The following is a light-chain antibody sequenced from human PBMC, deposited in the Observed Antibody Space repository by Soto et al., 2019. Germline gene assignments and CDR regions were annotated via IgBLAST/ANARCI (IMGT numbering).Light chain of an antibody. CDR1: QSISSW. Sequence: DIQMTQSPSTLSASVGDRVTITCRASQSISSWLAWYQQKPGKAPKLLIYDASSLESGVPSRFSVSGSGTEFTLTISSLQPDDFATYYCQQYNSLWTFGQGTKVEI. CDR3: QQYNSLWT. J-gene: IGKJ1*01. CDR2: DAS. V-gene: IGKV1-5*01.